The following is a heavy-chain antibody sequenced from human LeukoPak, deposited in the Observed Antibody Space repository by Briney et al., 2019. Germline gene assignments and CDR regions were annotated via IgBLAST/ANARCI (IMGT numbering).Heavy chain of an antibody. CDR1: GFTFSAAS. D-gene: IGHD6-19*01. Sequence: HSGGSLRLSCAASGFTFSAASLHWVRQAPGRGLEWVSAFDTGFGTYYRDSLRGRFTISRDNSKNTLFLQMNSLRAEDTAVYYCARSSGWWSLDYWGQGTLVTVSS. CDR3: ARSSGWWSLDY. J-gene: IGHJ4*02. V-gene: IGHV3-23*01. CDR2: FDTGFGT.